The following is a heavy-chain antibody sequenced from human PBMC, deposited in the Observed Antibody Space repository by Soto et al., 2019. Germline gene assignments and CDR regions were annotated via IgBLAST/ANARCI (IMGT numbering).Heavy chain of an antibody. CDR3: ARVVGSSWQKGPYYFDY. J-gene: IGHJ4*02. Sequence: QVQLVQSGAEVKKPGSSVKVSCKASGGTFSSYAISWVRQAPGQGLEWMGGIIPIFGTANYAQKSQGRVTITADESTSTAYMELSSLRSEDTAVYYCARVVGSSWQKGPYYFDYWGQGTLVTVSS. V-gene: IGHV1-69*01. CDR1: GGTFSSYA. CDR2: IIPIFGTA. D-gene: IGHD6-13*01.